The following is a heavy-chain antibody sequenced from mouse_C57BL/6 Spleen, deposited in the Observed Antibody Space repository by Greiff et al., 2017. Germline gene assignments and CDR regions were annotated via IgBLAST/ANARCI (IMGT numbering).Heavy chain of an antibody. J-gene: IGHJ2*01. V-gene: IGHV8-8*01. CDR1: GFSLSTFGMG. CDR3: ARIGTGPYCFDY. CDR2: IWWDDDK. Sequence: QVQLQQSGPGILQPSQTLSLTCSFSGFSLSTFGMGVGWIRQPSGQGLEWLAHIWWDDDKYYNPALKSRLTNSKDTSKNQVYLKIDNVDTADTATYYCARIGTGPYCFDYSGQDTTRTVSS. D-gene: IGHD4-1*01.